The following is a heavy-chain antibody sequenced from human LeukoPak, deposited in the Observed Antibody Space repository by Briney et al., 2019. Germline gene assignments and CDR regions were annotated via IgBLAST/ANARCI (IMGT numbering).Heavy chain of an antibody. CDR2: ISGSGGST. CDR1: GFTFSSYA. J-gene: IGHJ6*03. D-gene: IGHD1-1*01. Sequence: GGSLRLSCAASGFTFSSYAMSWVRQAPGKGLEWVSAISGSGGSTYYVDSVKGRFTISRDNSKNTLYLQMNSLRAEDTAVCYCAKRPRAALTLTNYYMDVWGKGTTVTVSS. CDR3: AKRPRAALTLTNYYMDV. V-gene: IGHV3-23*01.